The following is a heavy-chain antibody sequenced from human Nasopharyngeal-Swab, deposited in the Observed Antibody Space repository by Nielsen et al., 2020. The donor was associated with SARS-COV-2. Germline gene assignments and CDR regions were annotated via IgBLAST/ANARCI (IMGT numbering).Heavy chain of an antibody. V-gene: IGHV3-30*02. D-gene: IGHD6-13*01. Sequence: GESLKISCAASGFTFSSYGMHWVRQAPGKGLEWVAFIRYDGSNKYYADSVKGRFTISRDNSKNTLYLQMNSLRAEDTAVYYCAKDGSSPNWFDPWAREPWSPSPQ. CDR3: AKDGSSPNWFDP. CDR2: IRYDGSNK. CDR1: GFTFSSYG. J-gene: IGHJ5*02.